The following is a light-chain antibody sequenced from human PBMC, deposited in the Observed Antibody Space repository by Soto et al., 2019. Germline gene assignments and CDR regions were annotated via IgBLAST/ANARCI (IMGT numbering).Light chain of an antibody. CDR1: QSVSSSY. CDR3: QQYGSSPT. V-gene: IGKV3-20*01. Sequence: EVVLTQSPGTLSLSPGERATLSFMASQSVSSSYLAWYQQKPGQAPRLLIYGASSRATGIPDRFSGSGSGTDFTLTISRLEPEDFAVYYCQQYGSSPTFGQGTRLEI. CDR2: GAS. J-gene: IGKJ5*01.